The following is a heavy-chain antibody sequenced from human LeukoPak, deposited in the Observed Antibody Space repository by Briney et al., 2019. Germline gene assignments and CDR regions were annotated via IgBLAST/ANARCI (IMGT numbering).Heavy chain of an antibody. D-gene: IGHD3-10*02. CDR2: ISGNSSTI. V-gene: IGHV3-48*04. CDR3: AELGITMIGGV. CDR1: GFTFSSYC. Sequence: GGSLRLSCAASGFTFSSYCMTWVRQAPGKGLEWVSYISGNSSTIYYADSVKGRFTISRDNAKNSLYLQMNSLRAEDTAVYYCAELGITMIGGVWGKGTTVTISS. J-gene: IGHJ6*04.